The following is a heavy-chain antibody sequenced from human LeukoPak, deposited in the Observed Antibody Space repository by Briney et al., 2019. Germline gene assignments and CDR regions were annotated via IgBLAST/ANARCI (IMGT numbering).Heavy chain of an antibody. CDR3: ARDDILTGQPWNY. V-gene: IGHV3-21*01. J-gene: IGHJ4*02. CDR1: GFTFSSYS. CDR2: ISSSSSYI. Sequence: EGSLRLSCAASGFTFSSYSMNWVRQAPGKGLEWVSSISSSSSYIYYADSVKGRFTISRDNAKNSLYLQMNSLRAEDTAVYYCARDDILTGQPWNYWGQGTLVTVSS. D-gene: IGHD3-9*01.